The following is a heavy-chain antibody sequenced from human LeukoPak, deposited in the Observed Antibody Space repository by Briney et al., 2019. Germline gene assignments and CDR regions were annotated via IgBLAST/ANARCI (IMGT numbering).Heavy chain of an antibody. J-gene: IGHJ4*02. V-gene: IGHV3-48*02. D-gene: IGHD3-22*01. Sequence: GGSLRLSCAASGFTFSSYSMNWVRQAPGKGLEWVSYISSSSSTIYYADSVKGRFTISRDNAKNSLYLQMNSLRDEDTAVYYCAKVQYYYDSSGYDYWGQGTLVTVSS. CDR1: GFTFSSYS. CDR3: AKVQYYYDSSGYDY. CDR2: ISSSSSTI.